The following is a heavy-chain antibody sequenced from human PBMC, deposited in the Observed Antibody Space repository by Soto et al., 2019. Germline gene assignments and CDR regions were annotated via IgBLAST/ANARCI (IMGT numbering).Heavy chain of an antibody. Sequence: GGSLRLSCAASGFTVSSNYMSWVRQAPGKGLEWVSVIYSGGSTYYADSVKGRFTISRDNSKNTLYLHMNSLRAEDTAVYYCARAKGAAQFYYYYYGMDVWGQGTTVTVSS. D-gene: IGHD6-6*01. CDR2: IYSGGST. V-gene: IGHV3-53*01. CDR3: ARAKGAAQFYYYYYGMDV. J-gene: IGHJ6*02. CDR1: GFTVSSNY.